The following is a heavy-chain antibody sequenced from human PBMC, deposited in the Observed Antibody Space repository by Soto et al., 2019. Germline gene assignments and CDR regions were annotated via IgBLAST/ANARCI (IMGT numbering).Heavy chain of an antibody. V-gene: IGHV3-7*03. J-gene: IGHJ4*02. Sequence: PGGSLRLSCTVTGLTFRSYWMNWVRQAPGGGLEWVANIDGDGGEKTYADSIRGRFTISRNNVKNSLDLQMSNLRVGDTAMYYCATGPLDYWGQGTLVTVSS. D-gene: IGHD3-10*01. CDR1: GLTFRSYW. CDR3: ATGPLDY. CDR2: IDGDGGEK.